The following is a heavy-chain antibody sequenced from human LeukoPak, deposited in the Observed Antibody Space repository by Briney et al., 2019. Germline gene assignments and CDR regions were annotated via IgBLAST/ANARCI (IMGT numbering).Heavy chain of an antibody. CDR3: ARDRGYGSGYHFDR. D-gene: IGHD3-22*01. Sequence: SGGSLRLSCGASEFTFSDYYMSWIRQAPGKGLEWVSYIDGGGTITYYADSARGRSTISRDNAKNSLYLQMSNLRPEDTAVYYCARDRGYGSGYHFDRWGQGTLVTVSS. CDR2: IDGGGTIT. J-gene: IGHJ4*02. V-gene: IGHV3-11*04. CDR1: EFTFSDYY.